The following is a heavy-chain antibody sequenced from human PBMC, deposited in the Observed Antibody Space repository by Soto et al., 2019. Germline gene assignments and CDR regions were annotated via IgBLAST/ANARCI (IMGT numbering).Heavy chain of an antibody. V-gene: IGHV4-39*01. CDR2: IYYSGST. D-gene: IGHD1-26*01. CDR3: ARRRRGIVGVRGAFDI. Sequence: PSETLSLTCTVSGVAISSSSYYWGWIRQPPGKGLEWIGSIYYSGSTYYNPSLKSRVTISVDTSKNQFSLKLSSVTAADTAVYYCARRRRGIVGVRGAFDIWGQGTMVT. CDR1: GVAISSSSYY. J-gene: IGHJ3*02.